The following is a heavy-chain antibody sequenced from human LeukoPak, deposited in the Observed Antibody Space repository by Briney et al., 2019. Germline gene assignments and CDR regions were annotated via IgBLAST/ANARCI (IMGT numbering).Heavy chain of an antibody. Sequence: SETLSLTCTVSGDSISGYYWNWIRQPAGEGLEWIGRMYTTWSTSYNPSLASRVTMSVDTTKNQFSLNLNSVTAADTAFYYCARGRAYYDSSGFFNYWGHGILVTVSS. D-gene: IGHD3-22*01. V-gene: IGHV4-4*07. CDR2: MYTTWST. J-gene: IGHJ4*01. CDR1: GDSISGYY. CDR3: ARGRAYYDSSGFFNY.